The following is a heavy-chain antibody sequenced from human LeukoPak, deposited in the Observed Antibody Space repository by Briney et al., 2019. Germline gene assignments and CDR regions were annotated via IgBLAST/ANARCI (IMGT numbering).Heavy chain of an antibody. D-gene: IGHD2-2*01. CDR3: AKDEYIAVVPAAVDY. CDR1: GFTFSSYA. CDR2: ISGSGDKT. Sequence: LPGGSLRLSCAASGFTFSSYAMSWVRQAPGKGLEWVSAISGSGDKTYYADSVKGRFTISRDNSKKTLYLQMNSLRAEDTAIYYCAKDEYIAVVPAAVDYWGQGTLVTVSS. V-gene: IGHV3-23*01. J-gene: IGHJ4*02.